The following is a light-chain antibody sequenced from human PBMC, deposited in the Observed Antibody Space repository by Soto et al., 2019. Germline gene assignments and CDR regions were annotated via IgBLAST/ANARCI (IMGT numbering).Light chain of an antibody. J-gene: IGKJ5*01. CDR1: QTVSRN. CDR3: QQYNNWPS. Sequence: EVVMTQSPATLSVSPGERATLSCRASQTVSRNLAWYQQRPGQAPRLLIYDISNRATGVPARFSGSGSETEVTLTIRSLQSEEFAVYFCQQYNNWPSFGQGTRLEMK. CDR2: DIS. V-gene: IGKV3-15*01.